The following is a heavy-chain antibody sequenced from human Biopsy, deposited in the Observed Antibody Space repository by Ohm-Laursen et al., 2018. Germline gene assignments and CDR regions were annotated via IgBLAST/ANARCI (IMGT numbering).Heavy chain of an antibody. J-gene: IGHJ3*01. CDR1: GGSISSDY. V-gene: IGHV4-59*07. D-gene: IGHD3-3*01. CDR3: ARLYRLDDYWNDDPPDAFDV. CDR2: ISNRGST. Sequence: SDTLSLTCTVSGGSISSDYWSWIRQSPGKGLEWIGYISNRGSTNYNPSLRGRVTISVDTSKNQFSLKLSSVTAADTAVFFCARLYRLDDYWNDDPPDAFDVWGRGTTVSVSS.